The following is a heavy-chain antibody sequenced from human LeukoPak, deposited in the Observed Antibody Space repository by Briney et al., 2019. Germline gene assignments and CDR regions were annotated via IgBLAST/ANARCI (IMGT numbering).Heavy chain of an antibody. CDR3: SSFRDGDTPGN. D-gene: IGHD5-24*01. CDR2: IIALLGIA. J-gene: IGHJ4*02. Sequence: SLYPSCKVSGGASTSYAISCVRQAPGRRLEGVRSIIALLGIANYAQNFQGTVTITADKSTSTTCMEMTSLRSADTAVYYCSSFRDGDTPGNWGQGTLVTVSS. V-gene: IGHV1-69*04. CDR1: GGASTSYA.